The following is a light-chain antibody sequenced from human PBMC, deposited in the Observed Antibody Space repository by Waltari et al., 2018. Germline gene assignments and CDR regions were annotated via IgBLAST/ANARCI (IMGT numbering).Light chain of an antibody. CDR3: QQFNNYPPFT. CDR2: KAS. Sequence: DIQMTQSPSTLSASVGDRVTITCRASQNIASWVAWYQHKPGKAPNLLIYKASTLESGVPSRFSGSGSGTVFTLTISSLRPDDFATYYCQQFNNYPPFTFGPGTKVDIK. V-gene: IGKV1-5*03. J-gene: IGKJ3*01. CDR1: QNIASW.